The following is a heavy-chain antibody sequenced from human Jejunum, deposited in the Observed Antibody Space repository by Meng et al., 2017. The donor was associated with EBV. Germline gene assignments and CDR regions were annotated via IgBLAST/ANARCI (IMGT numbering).Heavy chain of an antibody. J-gene: IGHJ4*02. Sequence: QWQRQESGPGQVKPSETLSLTCTVSGGSVSSGGYYWSWIRQPPGKGLEWIGYIYNSESTNYKSSLKSRVTISADTSKNQFSLRLSSVTAADTAVYYCARDQNGSYFAYWGQGTLVTVSS. CDR2: IYNSEST. CDR3: ARDQNGSYFAY. D-gene: IGHD1-26*01. V-gene: IGHV4-61*08. CDR1: GGSVSSGGYY.